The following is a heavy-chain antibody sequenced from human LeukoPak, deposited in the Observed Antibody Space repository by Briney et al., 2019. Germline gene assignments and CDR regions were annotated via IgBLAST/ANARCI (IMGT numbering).Heavy chain of an antibody. CDR2: IYHSGST. J-gene: IGHJ5*02. CDR1: GYSISSGYY. V-gene: IGHV4-38-2*02. CDR3: ARSGYSSSWYGVGFNWFDP. Sequence: SETLSLTCTVSGYSISSGYYWGWIRQPPGKGLEGIGSIYHSGSTYYNPSLKSRVTISVDTSKKQFSLKLSSVTGADTAVYYCARSGYSSSWYGVGFNWFDPWGQGTLVTVSS. D-gene: IGHD6-13*01.